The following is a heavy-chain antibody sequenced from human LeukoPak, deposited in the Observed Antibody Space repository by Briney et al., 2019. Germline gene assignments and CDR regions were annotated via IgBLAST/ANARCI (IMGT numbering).Heavy chain of an antibody. CDR3: ATHHLWIGESTPSVLDI. CDR1: GYRFTSYW. V-gene: IGHV5-51*01. J-gene: IGHJ3*02. Sequence: GESLKISCNGSGYRFTSYWIGWVRQMPGKGLEWMGINYPGDSDTRYSPSFQGQVTISADKSITTAYLPWSSLKASDNAMYYCATHHLWIGESTPSVLDIWGQGTMVTVSS. D-gene: IGHD3-10*01. CDR2: NYPGDSDT.